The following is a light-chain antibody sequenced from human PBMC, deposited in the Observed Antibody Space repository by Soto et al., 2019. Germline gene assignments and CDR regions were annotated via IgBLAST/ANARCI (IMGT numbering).Light chain of an antibody. CDR3: QQYGSSGT. CDR1: HSINTSF. V-gene: IGKV3-20*01. Sequence: EIVLTQSPGTLSLSPGDRATLSCRASHSINTSFLAWFQQKPGQAPRLLIYAASTRATGIPDRFSGSASETDFTLTINRLEPEDFAVYYCQQYGSSGTFGQGTKVDIK. CDR2: AAS. J-gene: IGKJ1*01.